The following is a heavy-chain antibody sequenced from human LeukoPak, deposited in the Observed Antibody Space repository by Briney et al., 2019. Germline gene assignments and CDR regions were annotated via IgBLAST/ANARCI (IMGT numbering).Heavy chain of an antibody. J-gene: IGHJ4*02. CDR1: GFTFRSHA. CDR3: AKVLNYYGSGYFDY. V-gene: IGHV3-23*01. D-gene: IGHD3-10*01. Sequence: GGSLRLSCVGSGFTFRSHAMSWVRQAPEKGLEFVSGIYENGGTTYYADSVRGRFSISRDNSKNTLYLQMNSLRAEDTAVYYCAKVLNYYGSGYFDYWGQGTLVTVSS. CDR2: IYENGGTT.